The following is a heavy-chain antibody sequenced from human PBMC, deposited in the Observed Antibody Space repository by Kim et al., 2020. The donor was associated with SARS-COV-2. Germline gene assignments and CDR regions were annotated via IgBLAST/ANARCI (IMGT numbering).Heavy chain of an antibody. V-gene: IGHV3-21*01. Sequence: GGSLRLSCAASGFTFSSYSMNWVRQAPGKGLEWVSSISSSSSYIYYADSVKGRFTISRDNAKNSLYLQMNSLRAEDTAVYYCARDKTHAGPVAVAGTKGSILGYWGQGTLVTVSS. CDR2: ISSSSSYI. D-gene: IGHD6-19*01. J-gene: IGHJ4*02. CDR1: GFTFSSYS. CDR3: ARDKTHAGPVAVAGTKGSILGY.